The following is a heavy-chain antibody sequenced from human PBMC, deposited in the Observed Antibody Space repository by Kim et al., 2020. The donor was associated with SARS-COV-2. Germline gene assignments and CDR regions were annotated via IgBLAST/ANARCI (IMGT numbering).Heavy chain of an antibody. CDR3: ARGPHYSYGDFYYGMDV. CDR2: INHSGST. Sequence: SETLSITCAVYGGSFSGYYWSWIRQPPGKGLEWIGEINHSGSTNYNPSLKSRVTISVDTSKNQFSLKLTSQTAADTAVYYCARGPHYSYGDFYYGMDVWGQGTTVTVSS. V-gene: IGHV4-34*01. J-gene: IGHJ6*02. D-gene: IGHD4-17*01. CDR1: GGSFSGYY.